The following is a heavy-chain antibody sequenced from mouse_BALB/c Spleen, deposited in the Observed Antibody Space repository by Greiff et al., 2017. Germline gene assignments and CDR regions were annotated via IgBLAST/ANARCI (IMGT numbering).Heavy chain of an antibody. J-gene: IGHJ2*01. CDR2: IDPSDSET. D-gene: IGHD1-1*01. CDR3: ARDYGSSLDY. V-gene: IGHV1-69*02. Sequence: QVHVKQSGAELVKPGAPVKLSCKASGYTFTSYWMNWVKQRPGRGLEWIGRIDPSDSETHYNQKFKDKATLTVDKSSSTAYIQLSSLTSEDSAVYYCARDYGSSLDYWGQGTTLTVSS. CDR1: GYTFTSYW.